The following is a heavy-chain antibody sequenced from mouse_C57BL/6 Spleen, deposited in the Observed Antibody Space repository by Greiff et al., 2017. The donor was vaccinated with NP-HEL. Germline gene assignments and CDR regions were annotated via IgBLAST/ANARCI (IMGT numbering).Heavy chain of an antibody. CDR2: IHPNSGST. Sequence: VQLQQPGAELVKPGASVKLSCTASGYTFTSYWMHWVKQRPGQGLEWIGRIHPNSGSTNYTEKFKSKATLTVDKSSSTAYMQLSSLTSEDSAVYYCARNLYYFDYWGQGTTLTVSS. CDR1: GYTFTSYW. CDR3: ARNLYYFDY. V-gene: IGHV1-64*01. J-gene: IGHJ2*01.